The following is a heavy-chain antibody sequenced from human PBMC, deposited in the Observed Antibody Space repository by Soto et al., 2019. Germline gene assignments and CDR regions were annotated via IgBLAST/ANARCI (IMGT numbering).Heavy chain of an antibody. V-gene: IGHV3-23*01. CDR1: GFTFSSYA. D-gene: IGHD1-26*01. Sequence: EVQLLESGGGLVQPGGSLRLSCAASGFTFSSYAMRWVRQAPGKGLEWVSAISGSGGSTYYADSVKGRFTISRDNSKNTLYLQMNSLRAEDTAVYYCARRGSGSYYESWGQGTLVTVSS. J-gene: IGHJ5*02. CDR2: ISGSGGST. CDR3: ARRGSGSYYES.